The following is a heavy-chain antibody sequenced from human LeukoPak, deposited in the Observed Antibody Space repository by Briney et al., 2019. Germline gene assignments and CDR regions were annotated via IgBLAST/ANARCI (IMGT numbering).Heavy chain of an antibody. CDR3: ARAPQLAYFDY. Sequence: GGSLRLSCAASGFIFNDYGMSWVRQAPGKGLEWVSGINWNGGSTGYADSVKGRFTISRDNAKNSLYLQMSSLRAEDTALYYCARAPQLAYFDYWGQGTLVTVSS. CDR2: INWNGGST. CDR1: GFIFNDYG. V-gene: IGHV3-20*04. J-gene: IGHJ4*02.